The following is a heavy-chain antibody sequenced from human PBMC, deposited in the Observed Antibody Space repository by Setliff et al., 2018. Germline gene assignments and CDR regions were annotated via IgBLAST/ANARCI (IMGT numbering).Heavy chain of an antibody. J-gene: IGHJ5*02. CDR1: GASISSSRDY. D-gene: IGHD3-3*01. CDR3: ARVSDWFDP. CDR2: IYYSGST. Sequence: PSETLSLTCTVSGASISSSRDYWGWIRQPPGKGLEWIGSIYYSGSTYYNPSLKSRVTISVDTSKNQFSLKLSSVTAADTAVYYCARVSDWFDPWGQGTLVTVSS. V-gene: IGHV4-39*01.